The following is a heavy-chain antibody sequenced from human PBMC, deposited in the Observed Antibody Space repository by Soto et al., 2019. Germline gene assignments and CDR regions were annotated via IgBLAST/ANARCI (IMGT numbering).Heavy chain of an antibody. CDR2: IPQDGVDG. Sequence: DVKLVESGGGLVQPGDSLRLSCDVSGFPFSMYSMSWVRQSPGKGLEWVAKIPQDGVDGHYADSVKGRFIISRDNDKNSLHLQLNNLRAEDTAVYYCARDHLILPAHDFFYGSDVWGRGATVTVSS. CDR1: GFPFSMYS. D-gene: IGHD2-21*02. CDR3: ARDHLILPAHDFFYGSDV. V-gene: IGHV3-7*03. J-gene: IGHJ6*02.